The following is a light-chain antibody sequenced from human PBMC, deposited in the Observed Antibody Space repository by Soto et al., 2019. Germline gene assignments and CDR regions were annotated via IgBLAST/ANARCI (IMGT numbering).Light chain of an antibody. Sequence: TQSVGARSLSPGETATLSCRAIQSVSSSSLAWDQQQPGQAPRLLMYDTSGRATGIPDRFSGSGSGTDFTLTISRLEPEDFAVYYCQQYGSSTPWTFGQGTKVDNK. V-gene: IGKV3-20*01. CDR3: QQYGSSTPWT. CDR1: QSVSSSS. J-gene: IGKJ1*01. CDR2: DTS.